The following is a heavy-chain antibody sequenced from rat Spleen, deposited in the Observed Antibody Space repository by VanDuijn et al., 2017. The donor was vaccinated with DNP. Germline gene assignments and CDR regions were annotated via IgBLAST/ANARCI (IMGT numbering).Heavy chain of an antibody. CDR3: TRPHYNNYGGFAY. D-gene: IGHD1-10*01. Sequence: EVQLVESGGGLVQPGRSLKLSCTASGFTFSDYAMAWVRQAPKKGLEWVAIISDDGSRTYYRDSVKGRFTISRNEAKSTLYLQMDSLRSEDTATYYCTRPHYNNYGGFAYWGQGTLVTVSS. V-gene: IGHV5-17*01. J-gene: IGHJ3*01. CDR1: GFTFSDYA. CDR2: ISDDGSRT.